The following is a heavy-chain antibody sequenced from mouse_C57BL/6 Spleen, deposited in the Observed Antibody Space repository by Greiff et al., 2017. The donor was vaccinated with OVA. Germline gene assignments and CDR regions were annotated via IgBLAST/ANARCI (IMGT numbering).Heavy chain of an antibody. J-gene: IGHJ3*01. V-gene: IGHV1-55*01. D-gene: IGHD3-2*02. Sequence: QVQLKQPGAELVKPGASVKMSCKASGYTFTSYWITWVKQRPGQGLEWIGDIYPGSGSTNYNEQFKSKATLTVDTSSSTAYMQLSSLTSEDSAVYYCARPKTAQATWFAYWGQGTLVTVSA. CDR2: IYPGSGST. CDR3: ARPKTAQATWFAY. CDR1: GYTFTSYW.